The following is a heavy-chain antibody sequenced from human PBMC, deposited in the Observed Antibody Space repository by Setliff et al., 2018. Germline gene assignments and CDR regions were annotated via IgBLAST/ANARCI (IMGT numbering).Heavy chain of an antibody. CDR3: ARGLIVLPGPSGDMGYFDY. D-gene: IGHD2-8*01. Sequence: ASVKVSCKASGYTFTSYGISWVRQAPGQGLEWMGRINPNSGGTNYAQKLQGRVTMTTDTSTSTAYMELRSLRSDDTAVYYCARGLIVLPGPSGDMGYFDYWGQGTLVTVSS. CDR1: GYTFTSYG. J-gene: IGHJ4*02. V-gene: IGHV1-18*01. CDR2: INPNSGGT.